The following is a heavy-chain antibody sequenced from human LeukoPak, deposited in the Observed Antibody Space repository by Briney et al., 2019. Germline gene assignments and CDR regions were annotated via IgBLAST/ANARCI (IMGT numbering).Heavy chain of an antibody. J-gene: IGHJ3*02. CDR1: GFTFDDYA. Sequence: GGSLRLSCAASGFTFDDYAMHWVRQAPGKGLEWVSLISWDGGSTYYADSVKGRFTVSRDNSKNSLYLQMNSLRAEDTAVYYCARGRQNSGSYSDAFDIWGQGTVVTVSS. CDR2: ISWDGGST. CDR3: ARGRQNSGSYSDAFDI. V-gene: IGHV3-43D*03. D-gene: IGHD1-26*01.